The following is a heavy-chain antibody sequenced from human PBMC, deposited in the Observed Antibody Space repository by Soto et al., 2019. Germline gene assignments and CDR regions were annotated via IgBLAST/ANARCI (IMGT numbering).Heavy chain of an antibody. D-gene: IGHD2-15*01. CDR2: INPLNGNT. J-gene: IGHJ4*02. CDR3: ARDSQLGY. V-gene: IGHV1-18*01. CDR1: GYTFINYG. Sequence: GPEVKKSGASVKVSCKASGYTFINYGVSWVRQAPGQGLEWMGWINPLNGNTNYTQKFQGRITMTTDTSTNTAYMEVRSLRSDDTAVFYCARDSQLGYWGQGTLVSVSS.